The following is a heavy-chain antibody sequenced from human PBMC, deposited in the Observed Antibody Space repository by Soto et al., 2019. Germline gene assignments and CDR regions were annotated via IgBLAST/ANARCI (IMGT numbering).Heavy chain of an antibody. CDR3: ARDGRTGSSNWYFDL. CDR2: ISSSSSYI. V-gene: IGHV3-21*01. CDR1: GFTFSSYS. D-gene: IGHD2-2*01. J-gene: IGHJ2*01. Sequence: GGSLRLSCAASGFTFSSYSMNWVRQAPGKGLEWVSSISSSSSYIYYADSVKGRFTISRDNAKNSLYLQMNSLRAEDTAVYYCARDGRTGSSNWYFDLWGRGTLVTVSS.